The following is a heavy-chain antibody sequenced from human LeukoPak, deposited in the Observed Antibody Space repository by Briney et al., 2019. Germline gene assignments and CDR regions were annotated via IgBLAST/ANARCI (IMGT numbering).Heavy chain of an antibody. CDR1: GFTFSIYW. CDR3: ETYSAFDI. CDR2: IKEDGGEI. D-gene: IGHD2-21*01. V-gene: IGHV3-7*02. J-gene: IGHJ3*02. Sequence: PGGSLRLSCAASGFTFSIYWMSWVRQAPGKGLEWVASIKEDGGEIHYVDSVKGRFTISRDNAKNSLYLQMNSRRAEDTAVYYCETYSAFDIWGHGTMVTVSS.